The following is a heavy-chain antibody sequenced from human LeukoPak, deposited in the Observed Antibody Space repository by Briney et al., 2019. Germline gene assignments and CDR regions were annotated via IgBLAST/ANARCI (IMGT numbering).Heavy chain of an antibody. J-gene: IGHJ3*02. CDR3: ARLPSGRIGSDAFDI. CDR1: GGSISSSSYY. V-gene: IGHV4-39*01. D-gene: IGHD6-25*01. Sequence: SETLSLTCTVSGGSISSSSYYWGWIRQPPGKGLEWIGSIYYSGSTYYNPSLKSRVTISVDTSKSQFSLKLSSVTAADTAVYYCARLPSGRIGSDAFDIWGQGTMVTVSS. CDR2: IYYSGST.